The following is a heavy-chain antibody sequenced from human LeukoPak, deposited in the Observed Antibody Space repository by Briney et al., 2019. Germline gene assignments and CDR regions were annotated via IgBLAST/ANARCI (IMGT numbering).Heavy chain of an antibody. D-gene: IGHD6-6*01. Sequence: GGSLKLSCAASGFTFSGSAIHWVRQASGRGLEWVGRIRSKANSYATAYAASVKGRFTVSRDDSKNTAYLQMNSLKTEDTAVYYCTRVAARPSGWGQGTLVTVSS. V-gene: IGHV3-73*01. CDR2: IRSKANSYAT. J-gene: IGHJ4*02. CDR3: TRVAARPSG. CDR1: GFTFSGSA.